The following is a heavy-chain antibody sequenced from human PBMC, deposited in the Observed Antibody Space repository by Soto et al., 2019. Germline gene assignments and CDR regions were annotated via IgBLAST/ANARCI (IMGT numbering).Heavy chain of an antibody. CDR3: ARGPHGDYEPNWFDP. CDR2: IYHSGST. D-gene: IGHD4-17*01. Sequence: PSETLSLTCAVSGYSISSGYYWGWIRQPPGKGLEWIGSIYHSGSTYYNPSLKSRVTISVDTSKNQFSLKLSSVTAADTAVYYCARGPHGDYEPNWFDPWGQGTLVTVSS. CDR1: GYSISSGYY. J-gene: IGHJ5*02. V-gene: IGHV4-38-2*01.